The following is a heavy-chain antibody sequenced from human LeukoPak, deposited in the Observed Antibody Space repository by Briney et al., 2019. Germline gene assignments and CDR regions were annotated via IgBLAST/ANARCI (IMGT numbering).Heavy chain of an antibody. J-gene: IGHJ4*02. CDR2: VYYSGST. V-gene: IGHV4-61*05. CDR3: ARRQVQPERLDY. D-gene: IGHD6-13*01. Sequence: SETLSLTCTVSGGSISSRSYYWGWIRQPPGKGLEWIGYVYYSGSTNYNPSLKSRVTISVDTSKNQFSLKLSSVTAADTAMYYCARRQVQPERLDYWGQGTLVTVSS. CDR1: GGSISSRSYY.